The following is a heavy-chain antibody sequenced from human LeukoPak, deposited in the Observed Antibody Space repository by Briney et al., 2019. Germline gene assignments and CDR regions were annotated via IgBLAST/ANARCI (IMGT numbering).Heavy chain of an antibody. D-gene: IGHD6-19*01. CDR2: VYYGGTN. Sequence: SETLSLTCAVSGGSLRSTSYYWGWIRQPPGKGLEWIGNVYYGGTNYYNPSLKSRVTISVDTSKNEFSVRLTSATAADTAVYYCARHGMLHTSRWSLDYWGQGILVTVSS. V-gene: IGHV4-39*01. CDR1: GGSLRSTSYY. J-gene: IGHJ4*02. CDR3: ARHGMLHTSRWSLDY.